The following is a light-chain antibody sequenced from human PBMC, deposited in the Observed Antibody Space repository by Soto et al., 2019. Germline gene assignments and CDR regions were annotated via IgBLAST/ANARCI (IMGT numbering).Light chain of an antibody. CDR2: QDT. CDR3: QAWDGGTVV. J-gene: IGLJ2*01. V-gene: IGLV3-1*01. CDR1: KLGDKY. Sequence: SYELTQPPSMSVSPGQTATIACSGDKLGDKYVCGYQQKSGESPILVIYQDTKRPAGIPGRFSGSNSGSTAPLTISGTQSIDEADYYCQAWDGGTVVFGGGTKLTVL.